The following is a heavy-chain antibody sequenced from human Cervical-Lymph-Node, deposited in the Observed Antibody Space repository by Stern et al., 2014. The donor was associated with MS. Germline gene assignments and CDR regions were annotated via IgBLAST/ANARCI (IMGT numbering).Heavy chain of an antibody. CDR3: ARQGCATTSCHTIDS. CDR1: GYSFTNSW. CDR2: ISPVDSET. D-gene: IGHD2-2*02. J-gene: IGHJ4*02. V-gene: IGHV5-51*01. Sequence: VQLVQSGAEVKKPGQSLKISCKGSGYSFTNSWIGWVRQMPGKGLELMGIISPVDSETRYSPSFQGQVTIPAAKSITPAHVPRTSLEASDTAMYYCARQGCATTSCHTIDSWGQGTLITVSS.